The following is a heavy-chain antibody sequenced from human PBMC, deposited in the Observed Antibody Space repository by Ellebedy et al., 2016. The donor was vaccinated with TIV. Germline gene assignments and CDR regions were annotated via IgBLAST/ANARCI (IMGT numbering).Heavy chain of an antibody. D-gene: IGHD6-19*01. J-gene: IGHJ4*02. CDR1: GYTFTSYY. V-gene: IGHV1-46*04. CDR2: INPSGGST. CDR3: ARARSSGWLHTPDY. Sequence: AASVKVSCKASGYTFTSYYMHWVRQAPGQGLEWMGIINPSGGSTTYAQKLQGRVTMTRDTSKSTVYMELSSLRSEDTAVYYCARARSSGWLHTPDYWGQGTLVTVSS.